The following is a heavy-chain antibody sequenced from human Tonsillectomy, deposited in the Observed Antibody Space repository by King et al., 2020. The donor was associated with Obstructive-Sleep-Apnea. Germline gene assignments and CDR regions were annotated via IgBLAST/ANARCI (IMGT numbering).Heavy chain of an antibody. CDR2: INHSGST. CDR1: GGSFSDYY. V-gene: IGHV4-34*01. CDR3: AALNYSYYGMDV. Sequence: VQLQQWGAGLLKPSETLSLTCAVSGGSFSDYYWTWIRQSPGKGLEWIGEINHSGSTNYNPSVKSRFTMSVDTSKNQFSLKLTSGTAADTAIYYCAALNYSYYGMDVWGQGTTVTVSS. J-gene: IGHJ6*02.